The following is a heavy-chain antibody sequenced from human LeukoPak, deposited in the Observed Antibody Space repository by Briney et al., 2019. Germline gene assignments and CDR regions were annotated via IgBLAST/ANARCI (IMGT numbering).Heavy chain of an antibody. CDR3: ARDAIVVVPAAMPGGWFDP. V-gene: IGHV1-69*06. D-gene: IGHD2-2*01. CDR2: IIPIFGTA. Sequence: SVKVFCKASGGTFSSYAISWVRQAPGQGLEWMGGIIPIFGTANYAQKFQGRVTITADKSTSTAYMELSSLRSDDTAVYYCARDAIVVVPAAMPGGWFDPWGQGTLVTVSS. CDR1: GGTFSSYA. J-gene: IGHJ5*02.